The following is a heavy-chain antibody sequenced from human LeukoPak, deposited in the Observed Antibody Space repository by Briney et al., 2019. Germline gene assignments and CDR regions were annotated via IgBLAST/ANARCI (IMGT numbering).Heavy chain of an antibody. CDR1: GYTFTSYY. Sequence: ASVKVSCKASGYTFTSYYMHWVRQAPGQGVEWMGIINPSGGSTSYAQKFQGRVTMTRDTSTSTVYMELSSLRSEDTAVYYCARENHITGTTGGLGYWGQGTLVTVSS. CDR3: ARENHITGTTGGLGY. J-gene: IGHJ4*02. CDR2: INPSGGST. V-gene: IGHV1-46*01. D-gene: IGHD1-20*01.